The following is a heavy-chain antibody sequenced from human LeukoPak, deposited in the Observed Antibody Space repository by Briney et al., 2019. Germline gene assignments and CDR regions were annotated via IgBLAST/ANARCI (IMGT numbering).Heavy chain of an antibody. CDR2: INPNSGGT. CDR3: ARDGVSIAVAGLSNYYYYYMDV. J-gene: IGHJ6*03. V-gene: IGHV1-2*02. D-gene: IGHD6-19*01. Sequence: ASVKVSCKASGYTFTGYYMHWVRQAPGQGLEWMGWINPNSGGTNYAQKFQGRVTMTRDTSISTAYMELSSLRSEDTAVYYCARDGVSIAVAGLSNYYYYYMDVWGKGTTVTVSS. CDR1: GYTFTGYY.